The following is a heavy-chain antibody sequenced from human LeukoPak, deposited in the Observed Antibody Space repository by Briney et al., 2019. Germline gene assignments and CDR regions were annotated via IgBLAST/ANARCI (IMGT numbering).Heavy chain of an antibody. J-gene: IGHJ6*03. CDR1: GYTFTSYD. Sequence: VASVKVSCKASGYTFTSYDINWVRQAPGQGVEWMGGIIPILGTANYAQKFQGSVTITADESTSTAYMELSSLRSEDTAVYYCARSHRSYYYYYMDVWGKGTTVKISS. CDR2: IIPILGTA. CDR3: ARSHRSYYYYYMDV. V-gene: IGHV1-69*13.